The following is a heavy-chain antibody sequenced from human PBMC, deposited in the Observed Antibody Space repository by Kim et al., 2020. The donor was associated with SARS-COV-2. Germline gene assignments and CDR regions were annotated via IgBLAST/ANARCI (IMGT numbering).Heavy chain of an antibody. D-gene: IGHD2-15*01. V-gene: IGHV4-34*01. CDR3: ARIGRGGYCSGGSCYSNARYFDY. J-gene: IGHJ4*02. CDR1: GGSFSGYY. CDR2: INHSGST. Sequence: SETLSLTCAVYGGSFSGYYWSWIRQPPGKGLEWIGEINHSGSTNYNPSLKSRVTISVDTSKNQFSLKLSSVTAADTAVYYCARIGRGGYCSGGSCYSNARYFDYWGQGTPVTVSS.